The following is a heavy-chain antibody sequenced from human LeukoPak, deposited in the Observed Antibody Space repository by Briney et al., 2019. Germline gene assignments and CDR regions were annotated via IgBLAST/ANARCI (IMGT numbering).Heavy chain of an antibody. D-gene: IGHD3-16*02. CDR1: GGSISSYY. J-gene: IGHJ4*02. CDR2: IYYSGST. CDR3: ARARDDYVWGSYRPSFDY. V-gene: IGHV4-59*01. Sequence: SETLSLTCTVSGGSISSYYWSWIRQPPGKGLEWIGYIYYSGSTNYNPSLKSRVTISVDTSKNQFSLKLSSVTAADTAVYYCARARDDYVWGSYRPSFDYWGQGTLVTVSS.